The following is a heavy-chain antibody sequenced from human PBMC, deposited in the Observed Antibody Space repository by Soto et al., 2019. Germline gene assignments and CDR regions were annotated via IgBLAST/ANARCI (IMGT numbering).Heavy chain of an antibody. CDR2: ISGNGGSI. Sequence: EVQLVESGGGLVQPGRSLRLSCAASGFTFDDYAMHWVRQAPGKGLEWVSGISGNGGSIGYADSGKGRLTISRENPKNPLHRKRNSLSAADNALYDCRRRGSGFQGGRAGDLWGQGTLVTVSS. J-gene: IGHJ5*02. CDR1: GFTFDDYA. V-gene: IGHV3-9*01. CDR3: RRRGSGFQGGRAGDL. D-gene: IGHD1-26*01.